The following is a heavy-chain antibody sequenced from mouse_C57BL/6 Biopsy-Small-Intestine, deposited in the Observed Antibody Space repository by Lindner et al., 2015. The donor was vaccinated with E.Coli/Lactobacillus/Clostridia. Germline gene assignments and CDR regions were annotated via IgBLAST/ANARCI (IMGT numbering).Heavy chain of an antibody. Sequence: VQLQESGGGLVQPKGSLKLSCAASGFTFDTYAMHWVRQAPGKGLEWVARIRSKSSNYATYYADSVKDRFTISRDDSQSMLFLQMNNLKTEDTAMHYCLRDRAGTGYFDVWGTGTTVTVSS. D-gene: IGHD3-1*01. CDR1: GFTFDTYA. CDR3: LRDRAGTGYFDV. V-gene: IGHV10-3*01. CDR2: IRSKSSNYAT. J-gene: IGHJ1*03.